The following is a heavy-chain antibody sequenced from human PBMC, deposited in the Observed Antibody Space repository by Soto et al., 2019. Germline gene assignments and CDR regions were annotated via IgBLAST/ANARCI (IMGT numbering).Heavy chain of an antibody. D-gene: IGHD6-19*01. V-gene: IGHV3-48*01. J-gene: IGHJ6*02. CDR1: GFTFSSYS. CDR3: ARDSAGHGDYSYYYAMDV. Sequence: EVQLVESGGGLVQPGGSLRLSCAASGFTFSSYSMNWVRQAPGKGLEWVSYISGSSRTIYYADSVRGRFTISRDNAKNSLDLQMSSLRAEDTAVYSCARDSAGHGDYSYYYAMDVWGQGTTVTVSS. CDR2: ISGSSRTI.